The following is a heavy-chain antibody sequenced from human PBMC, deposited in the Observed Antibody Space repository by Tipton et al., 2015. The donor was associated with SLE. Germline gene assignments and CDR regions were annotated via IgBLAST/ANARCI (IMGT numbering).Heavy chain of an antibody. J-gene: IGHJ3*01. CDR1: GGSLRDYY. D-gene: IGHD6-13*01. Sequence: TLSLTCTVSGGSLRDYYWNWIRQSPGKGLEWIGYVNHIGNTNYNPSVKNRVSISIDTSQNQFSLRLSSVTAADTAVYYCARDRISGNTFDFWGPGTIVTVSS. CDR3: ARDRISGNTFDF. V-gene: IGHV4-59*01. CDR2: VNHIGNT.